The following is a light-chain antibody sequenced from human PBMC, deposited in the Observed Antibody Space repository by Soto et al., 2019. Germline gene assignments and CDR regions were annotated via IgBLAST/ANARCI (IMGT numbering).Light chain of an antibody. J-gene: IGLJ1*01. Sequence: SALAQPPSGSGAPGQRVTISCTGSSSNIGAGYDVHWYQQLPGTAPKLLIYGNSNRPSGVPDRFSGSKSGTSASLAITGLQAEDEADYYCQSYDSSLSGPRVFGTGTKVTVL. V-gene: IGLV1-40*01. CDR1: SSNIGAGYD. CDR2: GNS. CDR3: QSYDSSLSGPRV.